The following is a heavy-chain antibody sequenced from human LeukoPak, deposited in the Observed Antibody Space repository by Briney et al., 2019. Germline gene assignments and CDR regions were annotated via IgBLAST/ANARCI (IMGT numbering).Heavy chain of an antibody. D-gene: IGHD3-22*01. CDR1: GYTFTSYG. CDR3: ARLDYYDSSGYSDYYYYYMDV. V-gene: IGHV1-18*01. Sequence: ASVKVSCKASGYTFTSYGISWVRQAPGQGLEWMGWISAYNGNTNYAQKLQGRVTMTTDTSTSTAYMELRSLRSDDTAVCYCARLDYYDSSGYSDYYYYYMDVWGKGTTVTVSS. CDR2: ISAYNGNT. J-gene: IGHJ6*03.